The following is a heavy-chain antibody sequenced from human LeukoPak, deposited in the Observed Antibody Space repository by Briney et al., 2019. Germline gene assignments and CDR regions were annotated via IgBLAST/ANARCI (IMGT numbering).Heavy chain of an antibody. D-gene: IGHD2-2*01. J-gene: IGHJ6*03. Sequence: GGSLRLSCAVSGFTFSVYGMNWVRQAPGKGLEWLSHISSGGTTIYYADSVKGRFTVSRDNVENSLFLQMNSLRVDDTAVYHCVRDFEVPAAAPDYYYFYYMDVWGTGTTVTVSS. CDR1: GFTFSVYG. CDR2: ISSGGTTI. CDR3: VRDFEVPAAAPDYYYFYYMDV. V-gene: IGHV3-48*04.